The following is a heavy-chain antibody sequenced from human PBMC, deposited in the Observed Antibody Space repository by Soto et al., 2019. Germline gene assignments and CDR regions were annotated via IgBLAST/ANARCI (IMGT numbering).Heavy chain of an antibody. V-gene: IGHV3-30-3*01. CDR3: ARASYDLWSFKGMAV. CDR1: GFTFSSYA. CDR2: ISYDGSNK. D-gene: IGHD2-21*01. J-gene: IGHJ6*02. Sequence: QVHLVESGGGVVQPGRSLSLSCAASGFTFSSYAMHWVRQAPGTGLEWEAVISYDGSNKYYADSVKGRFTISRDNSKNALYRQMNTLRAEDTSVYYCARASYDLWSFKGMAVCGQRTTVTVSS.